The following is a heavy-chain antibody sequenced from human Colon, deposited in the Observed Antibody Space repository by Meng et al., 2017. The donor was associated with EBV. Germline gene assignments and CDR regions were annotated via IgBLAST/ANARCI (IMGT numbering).Heavy chain of an antibody. CDR3: ARDSEAADY. CDR1: GYNFTSYG. J-gene: IGHJ4*02. V-gene: IGHV7-4-1*02. Sequence: QVQAVTSGAEFKKPRAFRAVSCKASGYNFTSYGMTWVRPATGPGLEWMGRLNPNTGKPTYAQSLTGRFVFSLDTSVSTTSLQISSLKAEDTAVYYCARDSEAADYWGQGTLVTVSS. D-gene: IGHD6-25*01. CDR2: LNPNTGKP.